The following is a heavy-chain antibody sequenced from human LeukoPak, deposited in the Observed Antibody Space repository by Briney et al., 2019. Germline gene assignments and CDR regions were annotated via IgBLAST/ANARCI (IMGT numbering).Heavy chain of an antibody. CDR3: ARGYSSSWYIRY. CDR2: IYHSGST. V-gene: IGHV4-30-2*01. CDR1: GGSISSGGYY. D-gene: IGHD6-13*01. J-gene: IGHJ4*02. Sequence: SETLSLTCTVSGGSISSGGYYWSWIRQPPGKGLEWIGYIYHSGSTYYSPSLKSRVTISVDRSKNQFSLKLSSVTAADTAVYYCARGYSSSWYIRYWGQGTLVTVSS.